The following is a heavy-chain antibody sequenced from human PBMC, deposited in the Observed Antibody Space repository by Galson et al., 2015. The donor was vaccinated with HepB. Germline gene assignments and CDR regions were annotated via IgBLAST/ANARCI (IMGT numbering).Heavy chain of an antibody. CDR3: VRGLRTATTDEAYDL. D-gene: IGHD4-17*01. J-gene: IGHJ3*01. Sequence: SLRLSCAASGFTFSNYGMHWVRQAPGKGLEWVAVIWFDGSKKDHVDSVKGRFTISRDNSKNTLYLQMNSLRVDDTGVYYCVRGLRTATTDEAYDLWGQGTKVTVSS. CDR1: GFTFSNYG. V-gene: IGHV3-33*01. CDR2: IWFDGSKK.